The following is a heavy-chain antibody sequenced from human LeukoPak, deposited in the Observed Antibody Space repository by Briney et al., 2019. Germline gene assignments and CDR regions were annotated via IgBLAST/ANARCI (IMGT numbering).Heavy chain of an antibody. Sequence: GGSLRLSCAASGFTFSSYGMHWVRQAPGKGLEWVAYIRYDGSNKYYADSVKGRFTISRDISKNTLYLQMNSLRAEDTAVYYCAKVRGFGYYYDSSGYFFDYWGQGTLVTVSS. CDR3: AKVRGFGYYYDSSGYFFDY. CDR1: GFTFSSYG. D-gene: IGHD3-22*01. CDR2: IRYDGSNK. J-gene: IGHJ4*02. V-gene: IGHV3-30*02.